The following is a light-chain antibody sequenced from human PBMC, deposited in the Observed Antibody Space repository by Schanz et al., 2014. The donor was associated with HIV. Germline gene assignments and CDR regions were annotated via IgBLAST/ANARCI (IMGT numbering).Light chain of an antibody. V-gene: IGKV1-5*01. CDR2: GAS. CDR3: QRYNSYSHT. J-gene: IGKJ2*01. Sequence: DIQMTQSTSTVSASVGDRVSITCRASQSISSWLSWYQQKPGRAPQLLIYGASTLARGVPTTFSGSGSGTEFTLTISSLQPDDFATYYCQRYNSYSHTFGQGTKLDIK. CDR1: QSISSW.